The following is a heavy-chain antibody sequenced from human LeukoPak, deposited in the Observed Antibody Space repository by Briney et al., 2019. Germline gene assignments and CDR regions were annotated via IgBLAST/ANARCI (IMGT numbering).Heavy chain of an antibody. V-gene: IGHV4-39*01. J-gene: IGHJ4*02. Sequence: PSETLSLTCTVSGDSISFSYHHWGWVRQPPGKGLEWIGSISYSGTTYYNPSLKSRVTVSIDTPKNQFSLKLTSVTAADTAVYYCARHARNYRYTALDYWGQGTLVTVSS. CDR3: ARHARNYRYTALDY. CDR2: ISYSGTT. CDR1: GDSISFSYHH. D-gene: IGHD3-16*02.